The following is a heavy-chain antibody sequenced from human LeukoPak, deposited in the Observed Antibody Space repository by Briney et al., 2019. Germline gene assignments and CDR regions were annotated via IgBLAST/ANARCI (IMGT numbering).Heavy chain of an antibody. CDR2: IKQDGSEK. CDR3: ARDPPLITAAGSRYFQH. D-gene: IGHD6-13*01. V-gene: IGHV3-7*01. J-gene: IGHJ1*01. CDR1: GFSFSSYG. Sequence: GGSLRLSCAASGFSFSSYGMHWVRQAPGKGLEWVANIKQDGSEKYYVDSVKGRFTISRDNAKSSLYLQMNSLRAEDTAVYYCARDPPLITAAGSRYFQHWGQGTLVTVSS.